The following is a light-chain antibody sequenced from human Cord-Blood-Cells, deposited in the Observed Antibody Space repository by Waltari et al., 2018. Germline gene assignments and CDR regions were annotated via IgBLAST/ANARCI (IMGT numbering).Light chain of an antibody. CDR1: QSVSSN. CDR3: QQYNNWPPPFT. V-gene: IGKV3-15*01. J-gene: IGKJ3*01. Sequence: ILMTQSPATLSVSPGERATLSSRASQSVSSNLAWYQQKPGQAPRLLIYGASTRATGIPARFSGSGSGTEFTLTISSLQSEDFAVYYCQQYNNWPPPFTFGPGTKVDIK. CDR2: GAS.